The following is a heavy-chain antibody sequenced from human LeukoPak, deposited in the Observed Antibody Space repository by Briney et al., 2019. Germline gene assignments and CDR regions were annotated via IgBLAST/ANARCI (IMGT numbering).Heavy chain of an antibody. Sequence: PSETLSLTCAVSGYSIISGYYWGWIRQPPGKGLEWIGSIYHSGSTYYNPSLKSRVTISVDTSKNQFSLKLSSVTAADTAVYYCARYSYGYYFDYWGQGTLVTVSS. J-gene: IGHJ4*02. V-gene: IGHV4-38-2*01. CDR1: GYSIISGYY. CDR3: ARYSYGYYFDY. D-gene: IGHD5-18*01. CDR2: IYHSGST.